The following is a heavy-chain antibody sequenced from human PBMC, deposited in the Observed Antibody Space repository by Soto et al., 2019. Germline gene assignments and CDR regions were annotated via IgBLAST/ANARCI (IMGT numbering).Heavy chain of an antibody. D-gene: IGHD2-21*02. CDR1: GFTFSSYG. Sequence: GGSLRLSCAASGFTFSSYGVHWVRQAPGKXLEWVAVISYDGSNKYYADSVKGRFTISRDNSKNTLYLQMNSLRAEDTAVYYCAKQVVTRNYGYYYCGMDVWGQGTTVTVSS. CDR3: AKQVVTRNYGYYYCGMDV. CDR2: ISYDGSNK. V-gene: IGHV3-30*18. J-gene: IGHJ6*02.